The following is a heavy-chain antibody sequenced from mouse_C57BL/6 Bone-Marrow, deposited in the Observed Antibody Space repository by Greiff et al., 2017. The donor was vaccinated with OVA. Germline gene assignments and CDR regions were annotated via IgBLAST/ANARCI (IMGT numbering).Heavy chain of an antibody. CDR2: IYPRSGNT. CDR3: ARPTLYYYAMDY. CDR1: GYTFTSYG. Sequence: QVHVKQSGAELARPGASVKLSCKASGYTFTSYGISWVKQRTGQGLEWIGEIYPRSGNTYYNEKFKGKATLTADKSSSTAYMELRSLTSEDSAVYFCARPTLYYYAMDYWGQGTSVTVSS. J-gene: IGHJ4*01. V-gene: IGHV1-81*01.